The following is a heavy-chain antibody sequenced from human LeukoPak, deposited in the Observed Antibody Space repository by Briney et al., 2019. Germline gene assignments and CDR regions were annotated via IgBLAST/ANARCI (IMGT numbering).Heavy chain of an antibody. D-gene: IGHD6-19*01. CDR1: GFTLSSHA. J-gene: IGHJ4*02. CDR2: ISGSGGST. CDR3: AKASPIYSSGWYYYFDY. V-gene: IGHV3-23*01. Sequence: GGSLRLSCAASGFTLSSHAMSWARQAPGKGLEWVSAISGSGGSTYYADSVKGRFTISRDNSKNTLYLQMNSLGAEDTAVYYCAKASPIYSSGWYYYFDYWGQGTLVTVSS.